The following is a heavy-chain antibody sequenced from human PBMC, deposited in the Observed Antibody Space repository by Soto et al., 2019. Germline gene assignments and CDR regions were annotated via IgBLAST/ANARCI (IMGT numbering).Heavy chain of an antibody. Sequence: EVQLVESGGGLVKPGESLRLSCEASGASFTNAWMNWVRQAPGKGLEWVGRIKTRIDSATTDYAAPVKGRFTISRDDSKHTLYLQMDSLKTEATAVYYCTTEDPSWLRGLEYWGQGTLVTVSS. CDR1: GASFTNAW. J-gene: IGHJ4*02. CDR3: TTEDPSWLRGLEY. V-gene: IGHV3-15*01. CDR2: IKTRIDSATT. D-gene: IGHD5-12*01.